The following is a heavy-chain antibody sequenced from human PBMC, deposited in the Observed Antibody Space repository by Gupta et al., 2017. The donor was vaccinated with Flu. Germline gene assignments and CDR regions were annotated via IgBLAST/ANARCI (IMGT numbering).Heavy chain of an antibody. CDR1: GFTFRSYW. J-gene: IGHJ4*02. D-gene: IGHD2-2*01. V-gene: IGHV3-74*01. CDR3: ARLKGPDIVAVPAAPFDF. Sequence: DVQLVESGGGLVQPGGSLRLSCAGSGFTFRSYWMHWVRQAPGKGLVWVSRINSDGSSTGYADSVKGRFTISRDNAKNTLYLQMNSLRAEDTAVYYCARLKGPDIVAVPAAPFDFWGQGTLVTVSS. CDR2: INSDGSST.